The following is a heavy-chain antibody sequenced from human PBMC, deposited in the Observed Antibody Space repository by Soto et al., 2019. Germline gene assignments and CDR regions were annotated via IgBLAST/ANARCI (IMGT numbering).Heavy chain of an antibody. CDR3: AVIVGATKLFDY. Sequence: SETLSLTCTVSGGSISSSSYYWGWIRQPPGKGLEWIGSIYYSGSTYYNPSLKSRVTISVDTSKNQFSLKLSSVTAADTAVYYCAVIVGATKLFDYWGQGTLVTVSS. V-gene: IGHV4-39*01. J-gene: IGHJ4*02. D-gene: IGHD1-26*01. CDR2: IYYSGST. CDR1: GGSISSSSYY.